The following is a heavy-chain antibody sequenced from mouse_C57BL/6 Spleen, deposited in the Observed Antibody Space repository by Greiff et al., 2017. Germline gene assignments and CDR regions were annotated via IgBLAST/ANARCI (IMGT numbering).Heavy chain of an antibody. CDR2: IWRGGST. CDR3: AKMDYSNPYYFDD. D-gene: IGHD2-5*01. J-gene: IGHJ2*01. CDR1: GFSLTSYG. Sequence: VQLQQSGPGLVQPSQSLSITCTVSGFSLTSYGVHWVRQSPGKGLEWLGVIWRGGSTDYNAAFMSRLSITKDNSKSQVFFKMNSLQADDTAIYXCAKMDYSNPYYFDDWGKGTTLTVSS. V-gene: IGHV2-5*01.